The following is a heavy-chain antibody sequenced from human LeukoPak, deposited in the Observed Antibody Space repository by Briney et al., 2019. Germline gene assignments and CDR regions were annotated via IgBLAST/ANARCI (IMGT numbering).Heavy chain of an antibody. J-gene: IGHJ4*02. CDR1: GFTFSSYA. CDR2: ISGSGGRI. CDR3: AKGRGWLQFFDY. D-gene: IGHD5-24*01. Sequence: GGSLRLSCAASGFTFSSYAMSWVRQAPGKGLEWVSAISGSGGRIYYGASVKGRFTISRDNSKNTLNLQMNSLRAEDTAVYYCAKGRGWLQFFDYWGQGTLVTVSS. V-gene: IGHV3-23*01.